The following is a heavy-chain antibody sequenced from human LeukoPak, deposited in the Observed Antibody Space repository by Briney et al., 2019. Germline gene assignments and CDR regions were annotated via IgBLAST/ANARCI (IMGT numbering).Heavy chain of an antibody. CDR2: ISSSSSTI. Sequence: PGGSLRLSCAASGFTFSSYSMNWVRQAPGKGLEWVSYISSSSSTIYYADSVKGRFTISRDNAKNSLYLQMNSLRAEDTAVYYCARVRGEWELLHAFDIWGQGTMVTVSS. CDR1: GFTFSSYS. J-gene: IGHJ3*02. V-gene: IGHV3-48*04. CDR3: ARVRGEWELLHAFDI. D-gene: IGHD1-26*01.